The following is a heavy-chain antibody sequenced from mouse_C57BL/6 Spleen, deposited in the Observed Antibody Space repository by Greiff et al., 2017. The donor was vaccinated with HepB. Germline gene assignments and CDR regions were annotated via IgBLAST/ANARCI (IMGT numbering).Heavy chain of an antibody. CDR1: GYTFTSYW. CDR3: ARGGVITTVVASEYYAMDY. Sequence: QVQLQQPGAELVKPGASVKMSCKASGYTFTSYWITWVKQRPGQGLEWIGDIYPGSGSTNYNEKFKSKATLTVDTSSSTAYMQLSSLTSEDSAVYYCARGGVITTVVASEYYAMDYGGQGTSVTVSS. V-gene: IGHV1-55*01. J-gene: IGHJ4*01. CDR2: IYPGSGST. D-gene: IGHD1-1*01.